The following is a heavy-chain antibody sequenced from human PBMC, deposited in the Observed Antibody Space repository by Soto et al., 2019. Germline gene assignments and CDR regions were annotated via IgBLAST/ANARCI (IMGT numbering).Heavy chain of an antibody. V-gene: IGHV1-18*01. CDR3: ARSSLQIYESMIDY. J-gene: IGHJ4*02. CDR2: INAYNGNT. CDR1: GYTFTSYG. Sequence: ASVKASCKASGYTFTSYGISWVRQAPGQGLEWMGWINAYNGNTKYSQKFQGRVTITRDTSTSTAYLELSSLRSEDTAVYYCARSSLQIYESMIDYWGQGTLVTVSS. D-gene: IGHD3-3*01.